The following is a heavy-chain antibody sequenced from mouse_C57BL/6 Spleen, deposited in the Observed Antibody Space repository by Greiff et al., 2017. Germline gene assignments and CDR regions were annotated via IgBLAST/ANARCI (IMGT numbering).Heavy chain of an antibody. Sequence: QVQLQQSGAELARPGASVKLSCKASGYTFTSSGISWVKQRTGQGLEWIGEIYPRSGNTYYNEKFKGKATLTADKSSSTAYMELRSLTSEDSAVYFCARSGAGGAMDYRGQGTSVPVSS. CDR2: IYPRSGNT. D-gene: IGHD3-2*02. CDR1: GYTFTSSG. J-gene: IGHJ4*01. CDR3: ARSGAGGAMDY. V-gene: IGHV1-81*01.